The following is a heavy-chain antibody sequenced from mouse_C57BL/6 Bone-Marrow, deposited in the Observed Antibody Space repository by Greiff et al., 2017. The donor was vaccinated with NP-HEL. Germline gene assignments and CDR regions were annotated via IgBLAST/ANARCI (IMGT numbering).Heavy chain of an antibody. CDR2: INPYNGDT. Sequence: EVQLQESGPELVKPGDSVKISCKASGYSFTGYFMNWVMQSHGKSLEWIGRINPYNGDTFYNQKFKGKATLTVDKSSSTAHMELRSLTSEDSAVYYCARSIYYYGSSYSFWGQGTTLTVSS. J-gene: IGHJ2*01. CDR1: GYSFTGYF. V-gene: IGHV1-20*01. D-gene: IGHD1-1*01. CDR3: ARSIYYYGSSYSF.